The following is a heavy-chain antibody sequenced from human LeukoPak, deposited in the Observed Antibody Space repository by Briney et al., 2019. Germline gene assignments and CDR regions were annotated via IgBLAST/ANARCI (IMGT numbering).Heavy chain of an antibody. D-gene: IGHD3-10*01. V-gene: IGHV3-43*02. CDR2: ISGDGGST. CDR1: GFTFDDYA. J-gene: IGHJ6*02. Sequence: GGSLRLSCAASGFTFDDYAMHWVRQAPGKGPEWVSLISGDGGSTYYADSVKGRFTISRDNSKNSLYLQMNSLRTEDTALYYWAKDMVRGVIITEYYYGMDVWGQGTTVTVSS. CDR3: AKDMVRGVIITEYYYGMDV.